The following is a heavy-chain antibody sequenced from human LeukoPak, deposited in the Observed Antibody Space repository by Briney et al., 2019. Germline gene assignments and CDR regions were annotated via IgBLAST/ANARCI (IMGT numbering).Heavy chain of an antibody. D-gene: IGHD3-22*01. CDR1: GYTFTSYG. V-gene: IGHV1-18*01. CDR2: ISAYNGNT. J-gene: IGHJ5*02. Sequence: AAVKVSCKASGYTFTSYGISWVRQAPGQGLEWMGWISAYNGNTNYAQKLQGRVTMTTDTSTSTAYMELRSLRSDDTAVYYCARDLGYDYDSSGFSWFDPWGQGTLVTVSS. CDR3: ARDLGYDYDSSGFSWFDP.